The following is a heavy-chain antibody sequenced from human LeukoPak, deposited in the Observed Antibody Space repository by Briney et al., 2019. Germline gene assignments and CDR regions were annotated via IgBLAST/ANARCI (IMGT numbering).Heavy chain of an antibody. D-gene: IGHD6-13*01. CDR1: GFTFSSYA. J-gene: IGHJ4*02. CDR2: ISGGGGST. Sequence: GGSLRLSCAASGFTFSSYAMSWVRQAPGKGLEWVSAISGGGGSTYYADSVKGRFTISRDNSKNTLYLQMNSRRAADTPVYYCAKDPGSSWYPPFFDYWGQGTLVTVSS. CDR3: AKDPGSSWYPPFFDY. V-gene: IGHV3-23*01.